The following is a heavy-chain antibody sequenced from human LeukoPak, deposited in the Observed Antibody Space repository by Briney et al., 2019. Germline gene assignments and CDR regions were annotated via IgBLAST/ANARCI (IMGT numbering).Heavy chain of an antibody. CDR2: TYYGSKWYY. V-gene: IGHV6-1*01. J-gene: IGHJ4*02. CDR1: GDSVSSNSAT. CDR3: SRGSRKRTDY. Sequence: SQTLSLTCAISGDSVSSNSATWNWIRQSPSRGLEWLGRTYYGSKWYYDYALSVKGRITINPDTSKNQFSLQLTSVTPEDTAVYYCSRGSRKRTDYWGQGTLVTVSS.